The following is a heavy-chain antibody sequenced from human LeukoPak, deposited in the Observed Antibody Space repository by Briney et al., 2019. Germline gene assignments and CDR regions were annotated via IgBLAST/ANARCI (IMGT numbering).Heavy chain of an antibody. V-gene: IGHV1-69*13. J-gene: IGHJ1*01. CDR2: IIPIFGTA. D-gene: IGHD3-10*01. CDR3: AVADGSGSLRFQH. CDR1: GGTFSSYA. Sequence: SVKISCKASGGTFSSYAISWVRQAPGQGLEWMGGIIPIFGTANYAQKFQGRVTITADESTSTAYMELSSLRSEDTAVYYCAVADGSGSLRFQHWGQGTLVTVSS.